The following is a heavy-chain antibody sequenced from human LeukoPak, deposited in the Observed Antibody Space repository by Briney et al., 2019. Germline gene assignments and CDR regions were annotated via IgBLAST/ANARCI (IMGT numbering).Heavy chain of an antibody. D-gene: IGHD3-10*01. CDR2: ISAYNGNT. J-gene: IGHJ6*04. Sequence: ASVKVSCKASGYTFTSYGISWVRQAPGQGLEWMGWISAYNGNTNYAQKLQGRVTMTTDTSTSTAYMELRSLRSDGTAVYYCARDSGFMVRGVIIRPSMGMDVWGKGTTVTVSS. CDR1: GYTFTSYG. V-gene: IGHV1-18*04. CDR3: ARDSGFMVRGVIIRPSMGMDV.